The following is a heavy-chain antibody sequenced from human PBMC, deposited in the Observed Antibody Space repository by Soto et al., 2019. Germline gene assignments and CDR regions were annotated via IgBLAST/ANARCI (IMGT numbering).Heavy chain of an antibody. CDR2: ISTYNGNT. J-gene: IGHJ4*02. CDR3: AREMVRGVGSDY. CDR1: DYTFTSYG. Sequence: QVQLEQSGAEVKKPGASVKVSFKASDYTFTSYGISWVRQAPGQGLEWMGWISTYNGNTKYAQKLQGRVTMTTDTSTSTAYMELRSLRSVDTAVFYCAREMVRGVGSDYWGQGTLVTVSS. D-gene: IGHD3-10*01. V-gene: IGHV1-18*01.